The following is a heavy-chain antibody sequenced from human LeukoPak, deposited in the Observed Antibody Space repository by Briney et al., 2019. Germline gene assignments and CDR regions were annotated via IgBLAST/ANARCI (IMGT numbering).Heavy chain of an antibody. CDR2: IRWSTDSV. CDR3: VKDCGQTTAAIAY. D-gene: IGHD2-2*01. V-gene: IGHV3-9*01. J-gene: IGHJ4*02. Sequence: GRSLRLSCAASGFPFDDNAMHWVRQAPGKGLEWVSGIRWSTDSVGYADSVRGRFTIPRDKAKNSLYLQMNSLRAEDTAVYYCVKDCGQTTAAIAYWGQGTLVTVSS. CDR1: GFPFDDNA.